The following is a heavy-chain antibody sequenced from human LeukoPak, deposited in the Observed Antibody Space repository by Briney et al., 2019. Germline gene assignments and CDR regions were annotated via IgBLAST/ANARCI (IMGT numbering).Heavy chain of an antibody. Sequence: SVKVSCKASGGTFSSYAISWVRQAPGQGLEWMGGIIPIFGTANYAQKFQGRVTITADESTSTAYMELNSLRSEDTAVYYCAREAGWNTYYYGMDVWGKGTTVTVSS. V-gene: IGHV1-69*01. J-gene: IGHJ6*04. CDR2: IIPIFGTA. CDR3: AREAGWNTYYYGMDV. D-gene: IGHD1/OR15-1a*01. CDR1: GGTFSSYA.